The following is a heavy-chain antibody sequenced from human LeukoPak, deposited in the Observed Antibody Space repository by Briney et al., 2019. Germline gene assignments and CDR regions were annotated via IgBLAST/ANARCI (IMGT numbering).Heavy chain of an antibody. CDR1: GFTVSSNY. CDR3: ASHSSSATVGIDY. Sequence: GRSLRLSCAASGFTVSSNYMSWVRRAPGKGLEWVSVIYSGGSTYYADSVRGRFTISRDNSKNTLYLQMNSLRAEDTAVYYCASHSSSATVGIDYWGQGTLVTVSS. CDR2: IYSGGST. D-gene: IGHD4-23*01. J-gene: IGHJ4*02. V-gene: IGHV3-53*01.